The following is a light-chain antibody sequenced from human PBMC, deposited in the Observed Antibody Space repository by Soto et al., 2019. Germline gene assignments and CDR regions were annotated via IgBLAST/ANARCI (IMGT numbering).Light chain of an antibody. Sequence: EIVLTQSPGTLSLSPGERATLSCTASQSVRISHLAWYQQKPGQAPRLLIYVASNRATDIPDRFSGSGSGTDFTLTISRLEPEDFAVYYCQQYERSPGTFGPGTRVEIK. CDR1: QSVRISH. CDR2: VAS. J-gene: IGKJ3*01. CDR3: QQYERSPGT. V-gene: IGKV3-20*01.